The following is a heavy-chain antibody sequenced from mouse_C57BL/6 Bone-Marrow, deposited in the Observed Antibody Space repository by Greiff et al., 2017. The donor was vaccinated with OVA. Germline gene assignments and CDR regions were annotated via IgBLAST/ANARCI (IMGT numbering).Heavy chain of an antibody. D-gene: IGHD1-1*01. Sequence: EVKLMESGGGLVQPGGSMKLSCVASGFTFSNYWMNWVRQSPEKGLEWVAQIRLKSDNYATHYAESVKGRFTISRDDSKSSVYLQMNNLRAEDTGIYYCTAYYYGSSYTFYYFDYWGQGTTLTVSS. CDR1: GFTFSNYW. CDR2: IRLKSDNYAT. V-gene: IGHV6-3*01. CDR3: TAYYYGSSYTFYYFDY. J-gene: IGHJ2*01.